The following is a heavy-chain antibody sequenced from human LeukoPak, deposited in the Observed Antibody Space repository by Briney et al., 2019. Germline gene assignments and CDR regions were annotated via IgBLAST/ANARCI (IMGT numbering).Heavy chain of an antibody. CDR3: ARAVGALDY. D-gene: IGHD1-26*01. CDR1: GFTVSSNY. V-gene: IGHV3-53*01. Sequence: AGGSLRLSCAVSGFTVSSNYMSWVRQAPGKGLEWVSLIYSSGSTYYADSVKGRFTIPRDNSKNTLYLQMNSLRAEDTAVYYCARAVGALDYWGQGTLVTVSS. J-gene: IGHJ4*02. CDR2: IYSSGST.